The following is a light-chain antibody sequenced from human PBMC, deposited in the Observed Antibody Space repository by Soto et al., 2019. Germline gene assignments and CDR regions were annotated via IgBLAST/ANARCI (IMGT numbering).Light chain of an antibody. CDR2: EVS. V-gene: IGLV2-14*01. J-gene: IGLJ1*01. Sequence: LTQPASVSGSPGQSITISCTGTSSDVGSYNYVSWYQRHPGKAPKLMIYEVSNRPSGVSNRFSGSKSGTSATLGITGFQTGDEADYYCGSWDSSLSAYVFGTGTKVT. CDR3: GSWDSSLSAYV. CDR1: SSDVGSYNY.